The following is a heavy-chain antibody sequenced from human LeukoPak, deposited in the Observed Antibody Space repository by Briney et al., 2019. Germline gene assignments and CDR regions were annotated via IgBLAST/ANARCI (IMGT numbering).Heavy chain of an antibody. V-gene: IGHV3-53*01. CDR3: ARDSGYSGYEVFDY. CDR1: GFTVSSNY. D-gene: IGHD5-12*01. J-gene: IGHJ4*02. Sequence: GGSLRLSCAASGFTVSSNYMSWVRQAPGKGLEWVSVIYSGGSTYYADSVKGRFTISRDNSKNTLYPQMNSLRAEDTAVYYCARDSGYSGYEVFDYWGQGTLVTVSS. CDR2: IYSGGST.